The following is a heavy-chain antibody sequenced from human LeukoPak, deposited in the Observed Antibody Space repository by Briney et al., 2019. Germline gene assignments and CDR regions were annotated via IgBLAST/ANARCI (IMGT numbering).Heavy chain of an antibody. Sequence: ASVKVSCKASGYTFTSYYMHWVRQAPGQGREWMGIINPSGGSTSYAQKFQGRVTMTRDTSISTAYMGLSRLRSDDTAVYYCARANYDYVWGSYRTSRLDYWGQGTLVTVSS. J-gene: IGHJ4*02. CDR2: INPSGGST. CDR1: GYTFTSYY. CDR3: ARANYDYVWGSYRTSRLDY. D-gene: IGHD3-16*02. V-gene: IGHV1-46*01.